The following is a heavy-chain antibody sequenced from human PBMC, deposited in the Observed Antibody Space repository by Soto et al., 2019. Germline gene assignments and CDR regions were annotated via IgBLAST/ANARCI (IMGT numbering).Heavy chain of an antibody. CDR2: IIPIFGTA. Sequence: QVQLVQSGAEVKKPGSSVKVSCKACGGTFSSYAISWVRQAPGQGLEWMGGIIPIFGTANYAQKFQGRVTITADESTSTAYMELSSLRSEDTAVYYCAVNGYYYDSSGYRFDYWGQGTLVTVSS. V-gene: IGHV1-69*01. CDR3: AVNGYYYDSSGYRFDY. D-gene: IGHD3-22*01. J-gene: IGHJ4*02. CDR1: GGTFSSYA.